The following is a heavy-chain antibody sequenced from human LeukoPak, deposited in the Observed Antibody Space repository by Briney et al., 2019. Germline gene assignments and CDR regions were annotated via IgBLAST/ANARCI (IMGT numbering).Heavy chain of an antibody. V-gene: IGHV1-2*02. CDR3: ARDVNRITMVRGVIQDWFDP. CDR1: GYTFTGYC. J-gene: IGHJ5*02. D-gene: IGHD3-10*01. Sequence: GASVKVSCKASGYTFTGYCMPWGREAPEQGLEWMGWTTPNSGGTNYAQKFQGRVTMTRDTSISTAYMELSRLRSDDTAVYYCARDVNRITMVRGVIQDWFDPWGQGTLVTVSS. CDR2: TTPNSGGT.